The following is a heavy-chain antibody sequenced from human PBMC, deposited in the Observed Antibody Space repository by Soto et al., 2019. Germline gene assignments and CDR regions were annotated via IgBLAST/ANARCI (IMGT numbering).Heavy chain of an antibody. Sequence: SETLSLTCTVSGGSISSSSYYWGWIRQPPGKGLEWIGSIYYSGSTNYNPSLKSRVTISVDTSKDQFSLKLSSVTAADTAVYYCARVLPPDIVVVPAAYNWFDPWGQGTLVTVSS. D-gene: IGHD2-2*01. CDR1: GGSISSSSYY. V-gene: IGHV4-39*07. J-gene: IGHJ5*02. CDR2: IYYSGST. CDR3: ARVLPPDIVVVPAAYNWFDP.